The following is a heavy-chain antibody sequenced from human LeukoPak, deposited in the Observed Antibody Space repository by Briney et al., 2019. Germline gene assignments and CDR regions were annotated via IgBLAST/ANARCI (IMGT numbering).Heavy chain of an antibody. D-gene: IGHD5-24*01. V-gene: IGHV4-39*07. J-gene: IGHJ4*02. CDR2: IYYSGST. Sequence: PSETLSLTCTVSGGSISSSSYSWGGIRQPPGKGLEWFGSIYYSGSTYYNPSLKSRVTISVDTSKNQFSLKLSSVTAADTAVYYCARDPRDGYNLFDYWGQGTLVTVSS. CDR3: ARDPRDGYNLFDY. CDR1: GGSISSSSYS.